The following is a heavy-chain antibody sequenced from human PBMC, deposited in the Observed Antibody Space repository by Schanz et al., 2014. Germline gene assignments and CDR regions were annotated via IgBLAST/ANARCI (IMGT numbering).Heavy chain of an antibody. J-gene: IGHJ4*02. CDR2: INSDGSSA. Sequence: AQLVESGGGVVQPGGSLRLSCAASRFAFSSYWMHWVRQAPGKGLVWISRINSDGSSASYADSVKGRFTISRDNAKNTLYLQMNSVRAEDSAVYYCTRGSGSRSYGWYYDSWGQGTLVTVSS. CDR1: RFAFSSYW. CDR3: TRGSGSRSYGWYYDS. V-gene: IGHV3-74*02. D-gene: IGHD3-10*01.